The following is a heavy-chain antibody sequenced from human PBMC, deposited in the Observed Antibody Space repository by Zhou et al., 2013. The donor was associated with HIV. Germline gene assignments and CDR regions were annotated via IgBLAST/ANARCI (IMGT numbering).Heavy chain of an antibody. CDR3: ASSREGSGPYFYYYMDV. J-gene: IGHJ6*03. V-gene: IGHV1-69*12. Sequence: QVQLVQSGAEVKKPGSSVKVSCKASGGTFNNYAISWLRQAPGQGLEWMGGIIPIFGTANYAQKFQGRVTIIADESTSTAYMELSSLRSEDTAVYYCASSREGSGPYFYYYMDVWGKGTDGLRLL. CDR1: GGTFNNYA. D-gene: IGHD3-3*01. CDR2: IIPIFGTA.